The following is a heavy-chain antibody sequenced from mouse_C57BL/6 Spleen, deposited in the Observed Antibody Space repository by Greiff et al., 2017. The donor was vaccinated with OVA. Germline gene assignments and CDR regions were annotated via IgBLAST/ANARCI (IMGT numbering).Heavy chain of an antibody. J-gene: IGHJ4*01. Sequence: VQLQQSGAELVRPGTSVKVSCKASGYAFTNYLIEWVKQRPGQGLEWIGVINPGSGGTNYNEKFKGKATLTADKSSSTAYMQLSSLTSEDSAVYFCARRWLLRDYAMDYWGQGTSVTVSS. CDR2: INPGSGGT. D-gene: IGHD2-3*01. CDR1: GYAFTNYL. V-gene: IGHV1-54*01. CDR3: ARRWLLRDYAMDY.